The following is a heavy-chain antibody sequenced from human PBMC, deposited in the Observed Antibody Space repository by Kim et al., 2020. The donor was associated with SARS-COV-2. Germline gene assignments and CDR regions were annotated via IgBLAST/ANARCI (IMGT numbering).Heavy chain of an antibody. J-gene: IGHJ6*02. CDR3: ARGEPVGATTGWGGMDV. V-gene: IGHV1-18*01. D-gene: IGHD1-26*01. Sequence: ASVKVSCKASGYTFTSYGISWVRQAPGQWLEWMGWISAYNGNTNYAQKLQGRVTMTTDTSTSTAYMELRSLRSDDTAVYYCARGEPVGATTGWGGMDVWGQGTTVTVSS. CDR2: ISAYNGNT. CDR1: GYTFTSYG.